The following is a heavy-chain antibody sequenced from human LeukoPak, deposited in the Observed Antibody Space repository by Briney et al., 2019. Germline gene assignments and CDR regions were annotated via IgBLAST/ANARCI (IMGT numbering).Heavy chain of an antibody. CDR1: GGSISNYY. J-gene: IGHJ3*02. Sequence: SETLSLTCTVSGGSISNYYWSWVRQPPGKGLEWIGYIYDRLRTSYNPSLKSRVTISVDTSKNQFSLKLSSVTAADTAVYYCARGGELLWFGESSPPDVFDIWGQGTMVTVSS. V-gene: IGHV4-59*12. CDR3: ARGGELLWFGESSPPDVFDI. CDR2: IYDRLRT. D-gene: IGHD3-10*01.